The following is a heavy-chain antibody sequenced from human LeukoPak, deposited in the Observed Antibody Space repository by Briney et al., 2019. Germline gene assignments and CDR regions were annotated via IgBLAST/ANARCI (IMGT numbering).Heavy chain of an antibody. D-gene: IGHD6-6*01. V-gene: IGHV3-11*04. CDR2: ITSNGKSV. CDR3: TRDPRHFDS. J-gene: IGHJ5*01. CDR1: GFTFSDYY. Sequence: GGSLRLSCAASGFTFSDYYMGWIRQAPGKGLEWVSYITSNGKSVYYAASVKGRFTISRDDAKNSLYLQMSSLRVEDTAVYYCTRDPRHFDSCGQGTLVTVSS.